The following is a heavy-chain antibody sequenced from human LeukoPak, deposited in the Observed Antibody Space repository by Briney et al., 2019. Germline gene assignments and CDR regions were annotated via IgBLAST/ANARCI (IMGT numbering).Heavy chain of an antibody. CDR2: INSDGSST. CDR1: GFTLSSYW. CDR3: ARGMVRGSGYYFDY. Sequence: GGSLRLSCAASGFTLSSYWMHWVRQAPGKGLVWVSRINSDGSSTSYADSVKGRFTISRDNAKNTLYLQMNSLRAEDTAVYYCARGMVRGSGYYFDYWGQGTLVTVSS. D-gene: IGHD3-10*01. J-gene: IGHJ4*02. V-gene: IGHV3-74*01.